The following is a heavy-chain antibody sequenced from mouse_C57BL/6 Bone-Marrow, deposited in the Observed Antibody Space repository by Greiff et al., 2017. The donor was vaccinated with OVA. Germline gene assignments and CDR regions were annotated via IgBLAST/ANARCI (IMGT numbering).Heavy chain of an antibody. D-gene: IGHD2-4*01. J-gene: IGHJ2*01. Sequence: EVQLQESGPGLVKPSQSLSLTCSVTGYSITSGYYWNWIRQFPGNKLEWMGYISYDGSNNYNPSLKNRISITRDTSKNQFFLTLNSVTTEDTATYYCASLYDYPFDYWGQGTTLTGSS. CDR1: GYSITSGYY. V-gene: IGHV3-6*01. CDR3: ASLYDYPFDY. CDR2: ISYDGSN.